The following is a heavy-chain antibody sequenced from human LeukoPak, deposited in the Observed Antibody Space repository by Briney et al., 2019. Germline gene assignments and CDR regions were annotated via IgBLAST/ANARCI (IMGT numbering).Heavy chain of an antibody. CDR1: GGTFSSYA. Sequence: SVKVSCKASGGTFSSYAISWVRQAPGQRLEWMGGIIPIFGTANYAQKFQGRVAITTDESTSTAYMELSSLRSEDTAVYYCARAPYYYDSSGYYYSAYYYYYMDVWGKGTTVTVSS. CDR3: ARAPYYYDSSGYYYSAYYYYYMDV. CDR2: IIPIFGTA. D-gene: IGHD3-22*01. V-gene: IGHV1-69*05. J-gene: IGHJ6*03.